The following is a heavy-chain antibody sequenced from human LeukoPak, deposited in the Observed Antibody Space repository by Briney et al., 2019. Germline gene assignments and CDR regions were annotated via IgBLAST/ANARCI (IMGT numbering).Heavy chain of an antibody. CDR1: GYTFTSYD. V-gene: IGHV1-8*01. D-gene: IGHD3-10*01. CDR3: ARGKRLLWFGELLSWDY. CDR2: MNPNSGNT. J-gene: IGHJ4*02. Sequence: VSVKVSCKASGYTFTSYDINWVRQATGQGLEWMGWMNPNSGNTGYAQKFQGRVTMTRNTSISTAYMELSSLRSEDTAVYYCARGKRLLWFGELLSWDYWGQGTLVTVSS.